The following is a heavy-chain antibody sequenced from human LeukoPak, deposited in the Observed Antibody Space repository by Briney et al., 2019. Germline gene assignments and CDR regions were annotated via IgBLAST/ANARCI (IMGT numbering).Heavy chain of an antibody. V-gene: IGHV3-23*01. D-gene: IGHD4-23*01. CDR3: ASGGNCLDY. Sequence: GGSLRLSCAASGFTFSSYAMSWVRQAPGKGLEWVSAISSTGGTTYYAESVKGWFTISRDNSKSTLYLQMNSLRAEDTAVYYCASGGNCLDYWGQGTLVTVSS. CDR1: GFTFSSYA. J-gene: IGHJ4*02. CDR2: ISSTGGTT.